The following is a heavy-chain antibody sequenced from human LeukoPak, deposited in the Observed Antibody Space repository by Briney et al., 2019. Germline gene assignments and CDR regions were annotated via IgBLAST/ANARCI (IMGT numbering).Heavy chain of an antibody. CDR2: ASYRSKWYY. CDR3: VGCSGGSCHSGAFEI. CDR1: GDSVSRNSAA. V-gene: IGHV6-1*01. Sequence: SQTLSYTCAISGDSVSRNSAAWNWIRQSPSRGLEWLARASYRSKWYYDYAVSVKSRMSINTDTSKNQFTLQLNSVIPEDTAVYYCVGCSGGSCHSGAFEIWGQGTMVTVSS. D-gene: IGHD2-15*01. J-gene: IGHJ3*02.